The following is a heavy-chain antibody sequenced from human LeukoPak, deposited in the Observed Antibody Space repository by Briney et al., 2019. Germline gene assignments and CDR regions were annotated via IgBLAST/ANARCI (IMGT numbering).Heavy chain of an antibody. D-gene: IGHD2-8*01. J-gene: IGHJ4*02. CDR2: INPNSGGT. CDR1: GYTFTSYD. Sequence: GASVKVSCKASGYTFTSYDINWVRQATGQGLEWMGWINPNSGGTNYAQKFQGRVTMTRDTSISTAYMELSRLRSDDTAVYYCARDRRGYCTNGVCSTLYWGQGTLVTVSS. V-gene: IGHV1-2*02. CDR3: ARDRRGYCTNGVCSTLY.